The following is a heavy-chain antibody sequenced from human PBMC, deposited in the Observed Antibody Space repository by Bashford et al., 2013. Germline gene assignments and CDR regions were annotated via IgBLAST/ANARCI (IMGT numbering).Heavy chain of an antibody. Sequence: GSLRLSCAASGFTFSSVWMTWVRQAPGKGLEWVGRIRSKVDGETVDYAAPVKGRFSISRDNSKNTLYLQMNSLETEDTGVYYCRGGSYYYGMDVWGQGTAVTVSS. CDR1: GFTFSSVW. V-gene: IGHV3-15*01. D-gene: IGHD2-15*01. J-gene: IGHJ6*02. CDR2: IRSKVDGETV. CDR3: RGGSYYYGMDV.